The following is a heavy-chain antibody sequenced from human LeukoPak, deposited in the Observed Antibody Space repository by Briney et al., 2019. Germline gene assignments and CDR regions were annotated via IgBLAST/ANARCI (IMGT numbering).Heavy chain of an antibody. CDR1: GFTFDDYG. CDR3: AREATGGGVHFDP. D-gene: IGHD3-16*01. V-gene: IGHV3-20*04. J-gene: IGHJ5*02. CDR2: INWIGGST. Sequence: PGGSLRLSCAASGFTFDDYGMNWVRQVPGKGLEWVSGINWIGGSTGYADSVKGRFTISRDNAKNSLYLQMNSLRAEDTAVYYCAREATGGGVHFDPWGQGTLVTVSS.